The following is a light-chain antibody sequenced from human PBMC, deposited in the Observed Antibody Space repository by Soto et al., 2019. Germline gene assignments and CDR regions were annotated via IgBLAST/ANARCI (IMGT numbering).Light chain of an antibody. V-gene: IGLV3-1*01. J-gene: IGLJ2*01. CDR3: QAWDSSTAX. CDR2: QDS. Sequence: SYELTQPPSVSVSPGQTASISCSGDKLGDKYACWYQQKPGQSPVLVIYQDSKRPSGIPERFSGSNSGNTATLTISGTQAMDEADYYCQAWDSSTAXFGGGXKLTVL. CDR1: KLGDKY.